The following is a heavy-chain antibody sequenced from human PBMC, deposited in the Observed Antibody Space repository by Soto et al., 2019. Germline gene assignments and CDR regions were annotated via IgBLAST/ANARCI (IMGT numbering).Heavy chain of an antibody. D-gene: IGHD4-17*01. V-gene: IGHV1-2*02. Sequence: ASVKVSCKASGYTFTGYYMHWVRQAPGQGLEWMGWINPNSGGTNYAQKFQGRVTMTRDTSISTAYMELSRLRSDDTAVYYCARDKDYGANTRAYYFDYWGQGTLVTVSS. CDR2: INPNSGGT. CDR1: GYTFTGYY. CDR3: ARDKDYGANTRAYYFDY. J-gene: IGHJ4*02.